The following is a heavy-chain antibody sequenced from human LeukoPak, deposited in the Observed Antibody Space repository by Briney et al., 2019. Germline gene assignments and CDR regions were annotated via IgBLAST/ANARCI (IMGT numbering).Heavy chain of an antibody. J-gene: IGHJ4*02. CDR2: ISSSSSYI. Sequence: GGSLRLSCAASGFTFSSYPMHWVRQAPGKGLEWVSSISSSSSYIYYADSVKGRFTISRDNAKNSLYLQMNSLRAEDTAVYYCARAPPYCSGGSCYSGPDDYWGQGTLVTVSS. CDR1: GFTFSSYP. V-gene: IGHV3-21*01. D-gene: IGHD2-15*01. CDR3: ARAPPYCSGGSCYSGPDDY.